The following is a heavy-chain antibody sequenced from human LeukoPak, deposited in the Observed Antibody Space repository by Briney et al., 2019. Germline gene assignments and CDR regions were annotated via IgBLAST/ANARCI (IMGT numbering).Heavy chain of an antibody. D-gene: IGHD4-17*01. J-gene: IGHJ4*02. CDR1: GYNFTNYG. CDR2: ISVYSGDT. CDR3: ARAPSFGDYGGDY. V-gene: IGHV1-18*01. Sequence: GASEKVSCKASGYNFTNYGISWVRQAPGHGLEWIGWISVYSGDTNYAWKVMDRVTLTTDTSTNTAYLELRSLRSDDTAFYFCARAPSFGDYGGDYWGQGTLVTVSS.